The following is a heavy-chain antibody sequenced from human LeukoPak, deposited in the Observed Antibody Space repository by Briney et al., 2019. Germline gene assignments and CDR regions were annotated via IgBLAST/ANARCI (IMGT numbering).Heavy chain of an antibody. CDR1: GGTFSSYA. Sequence: SVKVSCKASGGTFSSYAISWVRQAPGQGLEWMGGIIPIFGTANYAQKFQGRVTITTDESTSTAYMEPSSLRSEDTAVYYCARGDSSGYYLNWFDPWGQGTLVTVSS. D-gene: IGHD3-22*01. CDR3: ARGDSSGYYLNWFDP. J-gene: IGHJ5*02. CDR2: IIPIFGTA. V-gene: IGHV1-69*05.